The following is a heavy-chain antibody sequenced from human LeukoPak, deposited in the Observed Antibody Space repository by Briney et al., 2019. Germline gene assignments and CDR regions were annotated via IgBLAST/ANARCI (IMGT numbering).Heavy chain of an antibody. CDR3: ARAGGSGSYSVRAYNWFDP. D-gene: IGHD3-10*01. CDR1: GGSISSYY. Sequence: RTSETLSLACTVSGGSISSYYWSWIRQPPGKGLEWIGYIYYSGITNYNPSLKSGVTISVDTSKNQFSLKLSSVTAADTAVYYCARAGGSGSYSVRAYNWFDPWGQGTLVTVSS. CDR2: IYYSGIT. J-gene: IGHJ5*02. V-gene: IGHV4-59*01.